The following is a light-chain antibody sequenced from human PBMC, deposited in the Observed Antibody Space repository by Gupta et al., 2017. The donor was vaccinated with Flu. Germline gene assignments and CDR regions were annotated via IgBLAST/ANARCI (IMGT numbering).Light chain of an antibody. CDR1: SSNIGAGYH. Sequence: TISCTGSSSNIGAGYHVHWYQQLPGTAPKLLIYGNSNRPSGVPDRFSGSKSGTSASLAITGLQAEDEADYYCQSYDSSLSGPVVFGGGTKLTVL. J-gene: IGLJ2*01. CDR3: QSYDSSLSGPVV. V-gene: IGLV1-40*01. CDR2: GNS.